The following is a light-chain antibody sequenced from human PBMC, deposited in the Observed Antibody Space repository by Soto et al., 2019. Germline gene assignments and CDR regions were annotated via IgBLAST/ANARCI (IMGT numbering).Light chain of an antibody. CDR1: QSVSSY. J-gene: IGKJ1*01. Sequence: EIVLTQSPATLSLSPGERATLSCRASQSVSSYLAWYQQKPGQAPRLLIYDASNRATGIPARFSGSGSGTDFTLTISSLEAEDFAFYYCQQRSNWPWTFGQGTKVDIK. CDR2: DAS. V-gene: IGKV3-11*01. CDR3: QQRSNWPWT.